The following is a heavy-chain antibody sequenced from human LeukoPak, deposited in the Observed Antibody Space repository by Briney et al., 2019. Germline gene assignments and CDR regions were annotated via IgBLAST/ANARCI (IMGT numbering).Heavy chain of an antibody. Sequence: PSETLSLNCAVYGGSFSGYYWSWIRQPPGKGLEWIGEINHSGSANYNPSLKSRVTISVDTSKNQFSLKLSSVTAADTAVYYCARGRGTIFGVVITNWFDPWGQGTLVTVSS. V-gene: IGHV4-34*01. D-gene: IGHD3-3*01. CDR1: GGSFSGYY. J-gene: IGHJ5*02. CDR2: INHSGSA. CDR3: ARGRGTIFGVVITNWFDP.